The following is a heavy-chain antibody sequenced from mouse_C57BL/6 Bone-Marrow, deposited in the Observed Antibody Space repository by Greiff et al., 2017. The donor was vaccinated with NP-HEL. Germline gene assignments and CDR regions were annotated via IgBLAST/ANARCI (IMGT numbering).Heavy chain of an antibody. CDR2: IYPSSGNT. CDR3: ARRFAY. J-gene: IGHJ3*01. CDR1: GYTFTSYG. Sequence: QVQLQQSGAELARPGASVKLSCKASGYTFTSYGISWVKQRTGQGLEWIGEIYPSSGNTYYNAKFKGKATLTAAKSSSTAYMELRSLTSEDSAVYFCARRFAYWGQGTLVTVSA. V-gene: IGHV1-81*01.